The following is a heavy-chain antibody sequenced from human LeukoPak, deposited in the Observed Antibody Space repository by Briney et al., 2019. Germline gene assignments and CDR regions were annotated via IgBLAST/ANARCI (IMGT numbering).Heavy chain of an antibody. CDR1: GYTFSRYA. V-gene: IGHV3-64D*06. D-gene: IGHD3-22*01. Sequence: GGSLRLSCSASGYTFSRYAMHCVRQAPGKGLEYVSAISSNGGSTYYADSVKGRFTISRDNSKNTLYLQMSSLRAEDTAVYYCVKEVPSYDSSGYFIAHHFDYWGQGTLVTVSS. CDR2: ISSNGGST. J-gene: IGHJ4*02. CDR3: VKEVPSYDSSGYFIAHHFDY.